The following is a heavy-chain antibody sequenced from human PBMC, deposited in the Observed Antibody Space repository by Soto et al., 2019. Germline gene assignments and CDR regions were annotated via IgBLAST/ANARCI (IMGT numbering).Heavy chain of an antibody. CDR1: GYSISSGSY. J-gene: IGHJ5*01. CDR3: AKAPRLLLGWFDS. Sequence: KTSETLSLTCDVSGYSISSGSYWGWIRQPPGKGLEWIGSIFHSGNTYYHPSLKNRVTISLDTSKNQFSLKLSSVTAADTAKYYCAKAPRLLLGWFDSWGQGTLVTVSS. V-gene: IGHV4-38-2*01. CDR2: IFHSGNT. D-gene: IGHD2-15*01.